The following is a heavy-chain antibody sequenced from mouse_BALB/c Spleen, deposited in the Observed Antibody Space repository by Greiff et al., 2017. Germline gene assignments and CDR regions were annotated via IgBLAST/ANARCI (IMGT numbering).Heavy chain of an antibody. J-gene: IGHJ4*01. V-gene: IGHV1-7*01. Sequence: VQLQQSGAELAKPGASVKMSCKASGYTFTSYWMHWVKQRPGQGLEWIGYINPSTGYTEYNQKFKDKATLTADKSSSTAYMQLSSLTSEDSAVYYCARRHYGSSPNAMDYWGQGTSVTVSS. CDR1: GYTFTSYW. CDR3: ARRHYGSSPNAMDY. CDR2: INPSTGYT. D-gene: IGHD1-1*01.